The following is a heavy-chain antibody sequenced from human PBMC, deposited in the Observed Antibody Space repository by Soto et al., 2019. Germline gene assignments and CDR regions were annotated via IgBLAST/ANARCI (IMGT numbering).Heavy chain of an antibody. CDR3: TRSNNWNYEYYFDY. V-gene: IGHV2-70*01. J-gene: IGHJ4*02. D-gene: IGHD1-7*01. CDR2: IDWEEEK. Sequence: SGPTLGDPKQTLILTCAFSGFSLSRKGMSVSWIRQPPGKALEFLALIDWEEEKFYSPSLRTRLTVSKDTSKSQVVLTLTNVDPVDTAKYYCTRSNNWNYEYYFDYWGEGTLVPVSP. CDR1: GFSLSRKGMS.